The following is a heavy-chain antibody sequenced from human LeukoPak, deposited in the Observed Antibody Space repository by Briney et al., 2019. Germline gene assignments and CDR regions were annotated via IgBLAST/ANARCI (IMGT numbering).Heavy chain of an antibody. CDR3: ARTDSSGYHHDY. V-gene: IGHV3-53*01. J-gene: IGHJ4*02. CDR2: IYSGGST. CDR1: GFTFSSYW. Sequence: GGSLRLSCAASGFTFSSYWMSWVRQAPGKGLEWVSIIYSGGSTYYADSVKGRFTISRDNSKNTLFLQMNSLRAEDTAVYYCARTDSSGYHHDYWGQGILVTVSS. D-gene: IGHD3-22*01.